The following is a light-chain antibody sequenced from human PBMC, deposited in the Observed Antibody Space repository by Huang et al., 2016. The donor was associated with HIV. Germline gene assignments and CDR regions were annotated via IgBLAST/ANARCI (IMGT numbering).Light chain of an antibody. J-gene: IGKJ3*01. Sequence: IVMTQSPATLSASPGERATLSCRASQSVSSNLAWYQQKPGQAPRLLIYSASTRATGIPASFSGSGSGTEFTLTISSLQSEDFAVYYCQQNNNWPPLFTFGPGTKVDIK. CDR2: SAS. V-gene: IGKV3-15*01. CDR1: QSVSSN. CDR3: QQNNNWPPLFT.